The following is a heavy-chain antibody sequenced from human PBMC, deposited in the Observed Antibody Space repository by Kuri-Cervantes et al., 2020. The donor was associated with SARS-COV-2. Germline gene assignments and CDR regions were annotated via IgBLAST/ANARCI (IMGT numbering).Heavy chain of an antibody. V-gene: IGHV3-21*01. D-gene: IGHD7-27*01. CDR1: GFTFSGYS. CDR2: IDSSSYYI. J-gene: IGHJ4*02. CDR3: AREEGGELGEAFDY. Sequence: GESLKISCAASGFTFSGYSMNWIRQAPGKGLEWVASIDSSSYYIYHADSVKGRLTISTDNAKTSLYLQMNSLKPEDTAVYYCAREEGGELGEAFDYWGQGALVTVSS.